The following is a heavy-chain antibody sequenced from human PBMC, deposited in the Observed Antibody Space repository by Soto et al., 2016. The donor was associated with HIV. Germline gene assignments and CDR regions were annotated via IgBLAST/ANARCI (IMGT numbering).Heavy chain of an antibody. CDR1: GFTFDDYA. CDR3: ARDRGQQWLESYDY. J-gene: IGHJ4*02. V-gene: IGHV3-20*04. Sequence: EVQLVESGGGVVRPGGSLRLSCAASGFTFDDYAMSWVRQAPGKGLEWVSGINWNGGSTGYADSVKGRFTISRGNAKNSLYLQMNSLRAEDTALYYCARDRGQQWLESYDYWGQGTLVTVSS. CDR2: INWNGGST. D-gene: IGHD6-19*01.